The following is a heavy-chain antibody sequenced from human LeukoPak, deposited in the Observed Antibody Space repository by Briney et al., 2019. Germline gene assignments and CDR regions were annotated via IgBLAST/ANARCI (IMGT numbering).Heavy chain of an antibody. J-gene: IGHJ4*02. Sequence: SETLSLTCAVYGGTFSGYYWSWIRQPPGKGLEWIGEINHSGSTNYNPSLKSRVTISVDTSKNQFSLKLSSVTAADTAVYYCARAGFGEPIFDYWGQGTLVTVSS. CDR2: INHSGST. CDR3: ARAGFGEPIFDY. D-gene: IGHD3-10*01. CDR1: GGTFSGYY. V-gene: IGHV4-34*08.